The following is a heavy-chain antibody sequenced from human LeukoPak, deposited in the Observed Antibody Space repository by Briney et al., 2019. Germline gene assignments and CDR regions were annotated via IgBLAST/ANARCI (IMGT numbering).Heavy chain of an antibody. Sequence: GGSLRLSCAASGFTFSSYGMHWVRQAPGKGLEWVAVISYDGSNKYYADSVKGRFTISRDNSKNTLYLQMNSLRAEDTAVYYCAKDRGPEPAATYYYYGMDVWGQGTTVTVSS. CDR3: AKDRGPEPAATYYYYGMDV. V-gene: IGHV3-30*18. CDR1: GFTFSSYG. J-gene: IGHJ6*02. CDR2: ISYDGSNK. D-gene: IGHD1-14*01.